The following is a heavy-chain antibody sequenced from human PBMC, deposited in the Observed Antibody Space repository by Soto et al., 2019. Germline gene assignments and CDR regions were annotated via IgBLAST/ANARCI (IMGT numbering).Heavy chain of an antibody. V-gene: IGHV3-23*01. D-gene: IGHD4-17*01. CDR3: AKDQYGDFDY. CDR1: GFTFSSYA. Sequence: PGGSLILSCASSGFTFSSYARSLVRQAPGKGLEWVSAISGSGGSTYYADSVKGRFTISRDNSKNTLYLQMNSLRAEDTAVYYCAKDQYGDFDYWGQGTLVTVSS. J-gene: IGHJ4*02. CDR2: ISGSGGST.